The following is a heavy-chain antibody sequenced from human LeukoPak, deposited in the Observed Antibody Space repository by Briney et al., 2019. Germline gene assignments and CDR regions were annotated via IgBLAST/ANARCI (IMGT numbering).Heavy chain of an antibody. CDR3: AKESGGYYGSGSYYGNFDY. CDR2: ISGSGGST. D-gene: IGHD3-10*01. CDR1: GFTFNSYA. J-gene: IGHJ4*02. Sequence: GGSLRLSCAASGFTFNSYAMSWVRQAPGKGLEWVSAISGSGGSTYYADSVKGRFTIPRDNSKNTLYLQMNSLRAEDTAVYYCAKESGGYYGSGSYYGNFDYWGQGTLVTVSS. V-gene: IGHV3-23*01.